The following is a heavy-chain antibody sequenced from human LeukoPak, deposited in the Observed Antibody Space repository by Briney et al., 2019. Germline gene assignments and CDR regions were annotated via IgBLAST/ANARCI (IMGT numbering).Heavy chain of an antibody. Sequence: SETLSLTCTVSGGSISSYFWSWIRQPPGKGLEWIGHIYYSGSTNYNPSLKSRVTVSVDTSKNQFSLKLSSVTAADTAVYYCARGAGNYYFYGMDVWGQGTTVTVSS. J-gene: IGHJ6*02. V-gene: IGHV4-59*01. CDR2: IYYSGST. CDR1: GGSISSYF. CDR3: ARGAGNYYFYGMDV.